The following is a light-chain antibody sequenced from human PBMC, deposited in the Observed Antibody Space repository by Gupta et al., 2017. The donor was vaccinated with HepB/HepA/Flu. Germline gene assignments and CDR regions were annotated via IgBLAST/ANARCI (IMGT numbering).Light chain of an antibody. CDR3: QQRINWPLT. J-gene: IGKJ4*01. Sequence: EIVLTQSPVTLSLSPGERATLSCRASQSVSRYLAWYQQKPGQPPSLLAFDASNRATGVPARFSGSGSGTDFTLTISSLEPEDVAVYYCQQRINWPLTFGGGTRVEIK. CDR2: DAS. CDR1: QSVSRY. V-gene: IGKV3-11*01.